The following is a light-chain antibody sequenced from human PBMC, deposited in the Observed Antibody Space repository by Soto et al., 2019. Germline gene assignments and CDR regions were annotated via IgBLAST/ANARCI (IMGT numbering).Light chain of an antibody. Sequence: EILLTQSPGTLSLSPGERATLSCRTSQSVRKNYLAWYQQKPGQAPRLLISGASGRATGIPDRFSGSGSGTDFTLTISRREHEDFAVYYCQQYGSSPYTFGQGTKLEI. V-gene: IGKV3-20*01. J-gene: IGKJ2*01. CDR2: GAS. CDR1: QSVRKNY. CDR3: QQYGSSPYT.